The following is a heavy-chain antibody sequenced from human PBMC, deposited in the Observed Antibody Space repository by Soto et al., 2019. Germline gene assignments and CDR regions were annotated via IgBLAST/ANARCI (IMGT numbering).Heavy chain of an antibody. CDR3: ATQTGLYYYGMDV. CDR2: IFYSGST. CDR1: GGSINAFF. V-gene: IGHV4-59*01. J-gene: IGHJ6*02. Sequence: QVQLQESGPGLVKPSETLSLTCTVSGGSINAFFWSWVRQPPGKGLESIGYIFYSGSTNYNPSLKSRGTISLDTSQTQFSLNLTSVTAADTAVYYCATQTGLYYYGMDVWGQGTTVGVSS.